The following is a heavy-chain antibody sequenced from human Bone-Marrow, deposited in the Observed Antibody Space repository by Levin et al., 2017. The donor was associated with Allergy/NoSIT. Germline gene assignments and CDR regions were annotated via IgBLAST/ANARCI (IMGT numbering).Heavy chain of an antibody. V-gene: IGHV3-23*01. Sequence: GESLKISCAASEFTFSSYDMRWVRQAPGKGLEWVSCISASGASTYYAESVKGRFTISRDNSKNTVSLQMTSLRVEDTAVYYCAKSKAAAGTWTYYFGMDVWGQGTTVTVSS. CDR1: EFTFSSYD. J-gene: IGHJ6*02. CDR3: AKSKAAAGTWTYYFGMDV. CDR2: ISASGAST. D-gene: IGHD6-13*01.